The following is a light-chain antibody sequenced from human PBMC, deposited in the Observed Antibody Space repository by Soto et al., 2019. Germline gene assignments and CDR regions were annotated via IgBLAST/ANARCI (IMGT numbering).Light chain of an antibody. CDR2: DVS. CDR3: SSYTSSSSLEVV. J-gene: IGLJ2*01. V-gene: IGLV2-14*01. Sequence: QSALTQPASVSGSPGQSITISCTGTSSDVGGYNYVSWYQQHPGKAPKLMIYDVSNRPSGVSNRFSGSKSGNTASLTISGRQAEAEADYYCSSYTSSSSLEVVVGGGTKLTVL. CDR1: SSDVGGYNY.